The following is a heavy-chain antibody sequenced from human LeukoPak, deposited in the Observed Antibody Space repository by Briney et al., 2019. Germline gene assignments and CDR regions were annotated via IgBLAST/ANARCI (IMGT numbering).Heavy chain of an antibody. Sequence: PGGSLRLSCAASGFTFTSYSMSWVRQSPGKGLEWVSNIRTNGRDTYYADAVKGRFTISRDNSKNPLYPEMNSLRAEDTAVYYCATGGYTTWFDPWGQGTLVTVSS. CDR3: ATGGYTTWFDP. D-gene: IGHD2-15*01. J-gene: IGHJ5*02. V-gene: IGHV3-23*01. CDR2: IRTNGRDT. CDR1: GFTFTSYS.